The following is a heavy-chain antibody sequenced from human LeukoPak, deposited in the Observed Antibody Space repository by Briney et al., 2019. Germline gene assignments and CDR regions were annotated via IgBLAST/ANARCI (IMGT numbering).Heavy chain of an antibody. Sequence: GGSLRLSCAASGFTFSSYGMHWVRQAPGKGLEWVSAISGSGGSTYYADSVKGRFTISRDNSKNTLYLQMNSLRAEDTAVYYCAKEGAYDSSPGYYWGQGTLVTVSS. J-gene: IGHJ4*02. CDR1: GFTFSSYG. D-gene: IGHD3-22*01. CDR2: ISGSGGST. CDR3: AKEGAYDSSPGYY. V-gene: IGHV3-23*01.